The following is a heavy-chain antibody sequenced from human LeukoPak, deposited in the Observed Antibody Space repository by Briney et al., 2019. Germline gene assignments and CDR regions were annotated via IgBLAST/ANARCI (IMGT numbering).Heavy chain of an antibody. CDR2: IGSGADL. D-gene: IGHD3-16*01. CDR3: AKDWTPHNRVYDCLDV. J-gene: IGHJ4*02. Sequence: GGSLRLSCVGSGFAFGVHAMSWVRQAPGKGPEWVATIGSGADLFYAESVKGRFTICRDDPRDTVWLQMNSLRAEDTALYYCAKDWTPHNRVYDCLDVWGQGTQVTVSS. CDR1: GFAFGVHA. V-gene: IGHV3-23*01.